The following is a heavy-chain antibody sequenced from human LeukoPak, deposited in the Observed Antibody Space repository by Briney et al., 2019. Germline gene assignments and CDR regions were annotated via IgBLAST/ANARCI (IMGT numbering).Heavy chain of an antibody. CDR2: IFTSGST. J-gene: IGHJ4*02. D-gene: IGHD3-10*01. Sequence: PSETPSLSSAVSGGSTTIYYWRSRRQRPRKRLWWILRIFTSGSTNYNPPLKSRVTISVDTSKTKFSLKLSSVTAAATAAYYCARERFGELWVDYWGQGTLVTVSS. CDR1: GGSTTIYY. CDR3: ARERFGELWVDY. V-gene: IGHV4-4*07.